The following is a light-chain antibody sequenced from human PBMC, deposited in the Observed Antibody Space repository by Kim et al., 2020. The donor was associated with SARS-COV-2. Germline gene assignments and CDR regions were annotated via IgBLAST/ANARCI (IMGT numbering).Light chain of an antibody. CDR2: DVS. CDR3: SSYTSSGTLV. V-gene: IGLV2-14*03. Sequence: QSALTQPASVSGSPGQSITISCTGPSSDVGGYNYVSWFQQHPGKAPKLMIYDVSYRPSGVSNRFSGSKSGNTASLTISGLQAEDEADYYCSSYTSSGTLVFGGGTQLTVL. CDR1: SSDVGGYNY. J-gene: IGLJ3*02.